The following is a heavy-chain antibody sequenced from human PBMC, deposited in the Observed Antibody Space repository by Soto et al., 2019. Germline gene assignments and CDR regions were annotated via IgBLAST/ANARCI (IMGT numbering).Heavy chain of an antibody. CDR1: GDSVSTYW. J-gene: IGHJ4*02. V-gene: IGHV4-59*02. Sequence: LSLSWTVSGDSVSTYWWIWIRPPPGKGLEWIAYIYNTGSTNYNPSLKSRVTISLDASKNQFSLKLSSVTAADTAVYYCARGPGASGTYHYYFDYWGPGTLVTVSS. CDR3: ARGPGASGTYHYYFDY. D-gene: IGHD3-10*01. CDR2: IYNTGST.